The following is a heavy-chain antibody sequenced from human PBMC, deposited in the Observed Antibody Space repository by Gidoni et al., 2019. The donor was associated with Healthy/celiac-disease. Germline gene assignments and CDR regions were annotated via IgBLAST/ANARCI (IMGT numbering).Heavy chain of an antibody. Sequence: QVQLVESGGGVVQPGRSLRLSCAASGFTFSSYAMHWVRQAPGKGLEWVAVISYDGSNKYYADSVKGRFTISRDNFKNTLYLQMNSLRAEDTAVYYCARDTPRVVPAAMYAFDIWGQGTMVTVSS. CDR3: ARDTPRVVPAAMYAFDI. CDR1: GFTFSSYA. V-gene: IGHV3-30-3*01. J-gene: IGHJ3*02. D-gene: IGHD2-2*01. CDR2: ISYDGSNK.